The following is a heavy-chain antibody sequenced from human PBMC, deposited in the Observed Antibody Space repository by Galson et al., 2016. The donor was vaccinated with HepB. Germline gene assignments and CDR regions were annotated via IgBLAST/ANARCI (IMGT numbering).Heavy chain of an antibody. Sequence: PALVKPTQTLTLTCTVSGFSLNTSGMRVSWIRQPPGKTLEWLAHIDWEDDKLYSTSLRTRLNISRETPKNRVVLIMTNIDPVDAGTYYCARTDRKTAYDYWGQGTLVTVSS. J-gene: IGHJ4*02. V-gene: IGHV2-70*04. CDR2: IDWEDDK. CDR1: GFSLNTSGMR. D-gene: IGHD3-22*01. CDR3: ARTDRKTAYDY.